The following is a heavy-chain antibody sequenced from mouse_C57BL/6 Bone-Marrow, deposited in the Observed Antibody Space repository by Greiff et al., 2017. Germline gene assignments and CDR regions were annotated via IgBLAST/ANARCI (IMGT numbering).Heavy chain of an antibody. D-gene: IGHD2-1*01. CDR2: IYPRDGST. CDR3: AREGIYYGNYDAMDY. CDR1: GYTFTDHT. J-gene: IGHJ4*01. Sequence: QVQLQQSDAELVKPGASVKISCKVSGYTFTDHTIHWMKQRPEPGLEWIGYIYPRDGSTKYNEKFKGKATLTADKSSSTAYMQLNSLTSEDSAVYFCAREGIYYGNYDAMDYWGQGTSGTVSS. V-gene: IGHV1-78*01.